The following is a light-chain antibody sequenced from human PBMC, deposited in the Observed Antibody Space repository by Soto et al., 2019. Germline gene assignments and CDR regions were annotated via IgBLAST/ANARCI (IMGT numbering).Light chain of an antibody. CDR1: SSDVGAYDY. CDR2: DVS. J-gene: IGLJ1*01. Sequence: QSVLTQPASVSGSPGQSITISCTGNSSDVGAYDYVSWYQQHPGEVPKLMIFDVSDRPSGVSNRFSGSKSGNTASLTISGLQAEDEADYYCSSFTTSTSYVFGTGTKLTVL. CDR3: SSFTTSTSYV. V-gene: IGLV2-14*03.